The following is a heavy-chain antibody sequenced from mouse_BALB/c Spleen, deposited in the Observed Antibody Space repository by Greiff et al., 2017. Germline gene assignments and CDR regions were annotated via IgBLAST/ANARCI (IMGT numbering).Heavy chain of an antibody. D-gene: IGHD1-2*01. V-gene: IGHV6-6*02. CDR2: IRLKSNNYAT. Sequence: EVNLVESGGGLVQPGGSMKLSCVASGFTFSNYWMNWVRQSPEKGLEWVAEIRLKSNNYATHYAESVKGRFTISRDDSKSSVYLQMNNLRAEDTGIYFYTRATTALYYAMDYWGQGTSVTVSS. J-gene: IGHJ4*01. CDR3: TRATTALYYAMDY. CDR1: GFTFSNYW.